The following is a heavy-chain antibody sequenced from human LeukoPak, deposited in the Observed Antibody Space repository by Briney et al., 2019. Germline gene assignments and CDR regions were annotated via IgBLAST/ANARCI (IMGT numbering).Heavy chain of an antibody. CDR3: ARGRPHGNDY. V-gene: IGHV3-74*01. Sequence: QPGGSLRLSCAASGFTSSSYWMNWVRQAPGKGLVWVSRIASDGSSTTYADSVKGRFSISRDNAKNTLYLQMNSLRVEDTAVYYRARGRPHGNDYWGQGTLVTVSS. CDR2: IASDGSST. J-gene: IGHJ4*02. D-gene: IGHD4-23*01. CDR1: GFTSSSYW.